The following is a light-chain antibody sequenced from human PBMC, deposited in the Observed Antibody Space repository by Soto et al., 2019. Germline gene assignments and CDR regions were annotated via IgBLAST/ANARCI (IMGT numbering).Light chain of an antibody. J-gene: IGLJ1*01. V-gene: IGLV2-14*01. CDR3: SSYTSSSTVSV. Sequence: QSVLTQPASVSGSPGQSITISCTGTSSDVGGYNYVSWYQQHPGKAPKLMIYDVSNRPSGVSNRFSGSKSGNTASLTISGLQAEDEADYYCSSYTSSSTVSVFGTGTKVT. CDR2: DVS. CDR1: SSDVGGYNY.